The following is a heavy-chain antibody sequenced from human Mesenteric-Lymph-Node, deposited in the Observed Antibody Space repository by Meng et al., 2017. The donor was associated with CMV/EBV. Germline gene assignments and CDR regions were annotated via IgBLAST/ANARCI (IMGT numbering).Heavy chain of an antibody. CDR1: GYTFTSYV. J-gene: IGHJ6*02. Sequence: SVTVSRKPSGYTFTSYVINWVRQAPGQGLEWMGWISDYNCNTNYAQNLQGRVTMTTDTSTNTAYMESRRMRSDDTAEYYGALRQIDLSYYGLDVWGQGTTVTVSS. CDR2: ISDYNCNT. V-gene: IGHV1-18*01. CDR3: ALRQIDLSYYGLDV.